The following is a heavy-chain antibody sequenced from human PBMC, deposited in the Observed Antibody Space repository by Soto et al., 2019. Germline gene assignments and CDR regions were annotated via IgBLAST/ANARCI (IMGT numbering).Heavy chain of an antibody. Sequence: QVQLVQSGAEVKKPGASVKVSCKASGYTFTRSGISWVRQAPGQGLEWMGWISTYNGDTNYAQTFQGRGTMTSDTSTSTVYMELRSLRSDDTAVYYCAREGVAPYYYYGRDVWGEGTQVTVSS. CDR1: GYTFTRSG. D-gene: IGHD5-12*01. V-gene: IGHV1-18*01. CDR3: AREGVAPYYYYGRDV. J-gene: IGHJ6*04. CDR2: ISTYNGDT.